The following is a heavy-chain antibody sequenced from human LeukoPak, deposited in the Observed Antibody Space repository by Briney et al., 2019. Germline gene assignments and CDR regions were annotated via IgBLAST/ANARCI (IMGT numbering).Heavy chain of an antibody. CDR3: ASLAVAGGWFDP. CDR2: IYYSGST. D-gene: IGHD6-19*01. J-gene: IGHJ5*02. Sequence: PETLSLTCTVSGGSISSSSYYWGWIRQPPGTGLEWIGSIYYSGSTYYNPSLKSRVTISVDTSKNQFSLKLSSVTAADTAVYYCASLAVAGGWFDPWGQGTLVTVSS. V-gene: IGHV4-39*01. CDR1: GGSISSSSYY.